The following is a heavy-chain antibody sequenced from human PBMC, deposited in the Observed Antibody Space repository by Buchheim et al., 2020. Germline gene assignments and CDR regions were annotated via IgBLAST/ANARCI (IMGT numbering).Heavy chain of an antibody. Sequence: QVQLQESGPGLVKPSQTLSLTCTVSGGSISSGSYYWSWIRQPAGKGLEWIGRIYTSGSTNYNPSLKSRVTISVDTSKNQFSLKLSSVTAADTAVYYCARDSHCGGDCYLIPYYGMDVWGQGTT. D-gene: IGHD2-21*01. J-gene: IGHJ6*02. CDR1: GGSISSGSYY. CDR2: IYTSGST. CDR3: ARDSHCGGDCYLIPYYGMDV. V-gene: IGHV4-61*02.